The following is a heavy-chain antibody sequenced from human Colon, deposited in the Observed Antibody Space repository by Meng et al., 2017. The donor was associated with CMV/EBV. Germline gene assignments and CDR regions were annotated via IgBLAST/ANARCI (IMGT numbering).Heavy chain of an antibody. V-gene: IGHV5-51*01. CDR3: ARAAYYDILTGYYSDDFYGMDV. CDR1: GYSFATYW. Sequence: GESLKISCTGSGYSFATYWIAWVRQLPGEGLEWMGIIYPGDSDTRYSTSIQGQVTISADNSITTAFLQWSRLKASDTAMYYCARAAYYDILTGYYSDDFYGMDVWGQGTTVTVSS. D-gene: IGHD3-9*01. CDR2: IYPGDSDT. J-gene: IGHJ6*02.